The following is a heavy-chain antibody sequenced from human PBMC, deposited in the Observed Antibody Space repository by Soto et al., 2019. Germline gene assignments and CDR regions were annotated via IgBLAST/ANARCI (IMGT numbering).Heavy chain of an antibody. Sequence: GSLHVCWDSSGYYIIGFPIHWVRQAPGQRLEWMGWINAGNGDTKYSQKFQGRVTVTRDTSASTAYMELISLSSEDTAVYYCTRAPRGENWGQGTLVTVS. D-gene: IGHD2-21*01. CDR2: INAGNGDT. J-gene: IGHJ1*01. CDR1: GYYIIGFP. CDR3: TRAPRGEN. V-gene: IGHV1-3*01.